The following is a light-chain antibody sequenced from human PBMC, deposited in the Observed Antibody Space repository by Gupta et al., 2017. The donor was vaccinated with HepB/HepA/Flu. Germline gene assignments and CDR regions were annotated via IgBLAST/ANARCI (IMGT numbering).Light chain of an antibody. V-gene: IGKV3-15*01. Sequence: EIVMTQSPATLSVSPGERATLSCRASQSVSSNLAWYQQKPGQAPRLLIYGASTRATGIPARFSGSGTGTEFTLTISSRQSEDFAVYYCQHENNWPNTFGQGTKIEIK. CDR2: GAS. CDR1: QSVSSN. CDR3: QHENNWPNT. J-gene: IGKJ2*01.